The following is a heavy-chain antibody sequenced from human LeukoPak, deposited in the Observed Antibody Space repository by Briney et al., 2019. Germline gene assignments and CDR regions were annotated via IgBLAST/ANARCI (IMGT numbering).Heavy chain of an antibody. Sequence: GGSLRLSCAASGFTFSSYDMSWVRQAPGKGLEWVSCISGGGDSTSYADAVKGRFTISRDNSKNTLFLQMNSLRAEDTAVYYCAKRLAMNLRFLEGTFYFDSWGQGTLVTVSS. V-gene: IGHV3-23*01. CDR1: GFTFSSYD. CDR2: ISGGGDST. J-gene: IGHJ4*02. CDR3: AKRLAMNLRFLEGTFYFDS. D-gene: IGHD3-3*01.